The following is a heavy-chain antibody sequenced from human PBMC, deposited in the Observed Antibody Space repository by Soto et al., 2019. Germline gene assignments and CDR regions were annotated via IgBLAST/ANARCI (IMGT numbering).Heavy chain of an antibody. J-gene: IGHJ5*02. D-gene: IGHD7-27*01. CDR1: GGSMSNYY. CDR2: IYYIGST. Sequence: PSETLSLPCTVSGGSMSNYYWSWIRQPPGKGLEWIGYIYYIGSTNYNPSLKSRVTMSVDTSRNQLSLNLTSVTAADTAVYYCARVYGPELGDPSAIVNWCDHGGEGTRVTV. V-gene: IGHV4-59*01. CDR3: ARVYGPELGDPSAIVNWCDH.